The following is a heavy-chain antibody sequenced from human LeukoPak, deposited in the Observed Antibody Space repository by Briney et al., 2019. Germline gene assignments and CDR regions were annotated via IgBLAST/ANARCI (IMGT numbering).Heavy chain of an antibody. CDR3: ARTEQQLATLDWYFDL. Sequence: SETLSLTCTVSGGFISSYYWSWIRQPPGKGLEWIGYIYYSGSTNYNPSLKSRVTISVDTSKNQFSLKLSSVTAADTAVYYCARTEQQLATLDWYFDLWGRGTLVTVSS. D-gene: IGHD6-13*01. CDR1: GGFISSYY. J-gene: IGHJ2*01. V-gene: IGHV4-59*08. CDR2: IYYSGST.